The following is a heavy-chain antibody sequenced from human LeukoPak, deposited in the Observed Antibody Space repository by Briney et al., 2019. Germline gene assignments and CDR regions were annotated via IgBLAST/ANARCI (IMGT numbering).Heavy chain of an antibody. J-gene: IGHJ4*02. CDR1: GGSFSGYY. V-gene: IGHV4-34*01. CDR2: INHSGST. D-gene: IGHD6-13*01. Sequence: SETLSLACAVYGGSFSGYYWSWIRQPPGKGLEWIGEINHSGSTNYNPSLKSRVSISVDSSKNQFSLKVSSVTAADTAVYYCARGSDTAAGLYWGQGTLVTVSS. CDR3: ARGSDTAAGLY.